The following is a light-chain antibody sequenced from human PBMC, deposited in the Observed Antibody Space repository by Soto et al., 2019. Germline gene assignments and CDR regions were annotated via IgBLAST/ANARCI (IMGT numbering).Light chain of an antibody. CDR3: QQYNSYSEA. CDR1: QSISTW. CDR2: KAS. J-gene: IGKJ1*01. V-gene: IGKV1-5*03. Sequence: GDGVTITCRASQSISTWLAWYQQKPGKAPKLLIYKASGLESGVPSRFSGSGSGTDFTLTISSLQPDDFATYYCQQYNSYSEAFGQGTKVDI.